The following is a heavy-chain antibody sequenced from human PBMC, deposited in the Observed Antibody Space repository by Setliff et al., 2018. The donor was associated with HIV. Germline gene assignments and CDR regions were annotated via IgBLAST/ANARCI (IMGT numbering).Heavy chain of an antibody. CDR2: IHHSGSS. Sequence: SETLSLTCTVSGDSIYSGGYYWTWIRQHPGKALEWIGYIHHSGSSSHNPSLKSRLTTSINASKSQFSLRLSSVTAADTAVYYCASGWVRQSRRFGGVIVLPPFDYWGQGTLVTVSS. D-gene: IGHD3-16*02. J-gene: IGHJ4*02. CDR1: GDSIYSGGYY. CDR3: ASGWVRQSRRFGGVIVLPPFDY. V-gene: IGHV4-31*03.